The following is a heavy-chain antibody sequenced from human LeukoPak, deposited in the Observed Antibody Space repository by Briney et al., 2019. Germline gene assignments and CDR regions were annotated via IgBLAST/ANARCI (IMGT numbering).Heavy chain of an antibody. D-gene: IGHD2-21*02. Sequence: PGWSLRLSCASSGFTFSSYWMTWVRQAPGKGLDWVANVEQDGIEKYYVDSVKGRFTISRDNAENSMYLQMNSLRAEDTAVYFCARALGVTPPYYFSYGMDVWGKGATVTVSS. CDR2: VEQDGIEK. J-gene: IGHJ6*04. CDR1: GFTFSSYW. V-gene: IGHV3-7*03. CDR3: ARALGVTPPYYFSYGMDV.